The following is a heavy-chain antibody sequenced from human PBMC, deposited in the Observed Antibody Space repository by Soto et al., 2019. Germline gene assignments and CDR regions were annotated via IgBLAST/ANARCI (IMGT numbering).Heavy chain of an antibody. V-gene: IGHV4-34*01. J-gene: IGHJ1*01. Sequence: SETRSLTCAIYGGSFSGYYWSWIRQPPGKGLEWIGEINNSGSTNYNPSLKSRVTISVDTSKNQFSLKLSSVTAADTAVYYCARKVRRGATHWGQGTLVTVSS. CDR1: GGSFSGYY. D-gene: IGHD1-26*01. CDR3: ARKVRRGATH. CDR2: INNSGST.